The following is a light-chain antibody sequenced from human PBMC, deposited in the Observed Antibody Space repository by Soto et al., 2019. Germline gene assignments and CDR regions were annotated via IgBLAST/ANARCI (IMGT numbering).Light chain of an antibody. J-gene: IGLJ2*01. CDR2: SSS. V-gene: IGLV1-44*01. CDR1: ASNIGSNP. CDR3: AAWDVSLNVVV. Sequence: QAVVTQPPSASGTPGQRVTISCSGSASNIGSNPVNWYQHLPGTAPKLLIYSSSHRPSGVPDRFPGSKSGTSASLAISGLQSGDEADYYCAAWDVSLNVVVFGGGTKVTVL.